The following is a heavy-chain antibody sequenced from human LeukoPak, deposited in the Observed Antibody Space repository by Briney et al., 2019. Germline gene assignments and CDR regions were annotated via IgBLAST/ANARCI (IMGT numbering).Heavy chain of an antibody. J-gene: IGHJ4*02. V-gene: IGHV4-59*01. CDR3: ARASCIAAHFDY. CDR2: IYYSGST. D-gene: IGHD6-6*01. CDR1: GGSISSYY. Sequence: SETLSLTCTVSGGSISSYYWSWIRQPPGKGLEWIGYIYYSGSTNYNPSLKSRVTISVDTSKNQFSLKLSSVTAADTAVYYCARASCIAAHFDYWGQGTLVTVSS.